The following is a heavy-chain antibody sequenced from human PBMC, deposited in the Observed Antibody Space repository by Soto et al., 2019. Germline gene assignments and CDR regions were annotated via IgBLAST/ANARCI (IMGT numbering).Heavy chain of an antibody. V-gene: IGHV3-30*18. CDR1: GFTFSSYG. D-gene: IGHD6-13*01. CDR3: AKDPAYSSSWVFDY. J-gene: IGHJ4*02. Sequence: QVQLVESGGGVVQPGRSLRLSCTASGFTFSSYGTHWVRQAPGKGLEWVAVISYDGSYKYYADSVKGRFTISRDNSKSTLYLQMNSLRTEDTAVYYCAKDPAYSSSWVFDYWGQGTLVTVSS. CDR2: ISYDGSYK.